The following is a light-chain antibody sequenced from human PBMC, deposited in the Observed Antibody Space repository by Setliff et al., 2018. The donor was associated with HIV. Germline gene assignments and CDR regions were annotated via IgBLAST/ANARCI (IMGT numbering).Light chain of an antibody. CDR2: DVS. CDR3: CSYAGSYTYV. Sequence: QSALTQPASVSGSPGQSITISCTGTSSDVGGYNYVSWYQQHPGKAPKLIIYDVSNRPSGVSNRFSGSKSGNTASLTISGLQAEDETDYYCCSYAGSYTYVFGTGTKVTVL. V-gene: IGLV2-14*03. J-gene: IGLJ1*01. CDR1: SSDVGGYNY.